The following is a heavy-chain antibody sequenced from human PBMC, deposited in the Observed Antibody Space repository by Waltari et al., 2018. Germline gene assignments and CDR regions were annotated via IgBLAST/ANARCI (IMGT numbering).Heavy chain of an antibody. J-gene: IGHJ3*02. CDR2: ISWDGGST. CDR3: AKALLDKSEYDSDAFDI. D-gene: IGHD3-22*01. CDR1: GFTFDDNT. V-gene: IGHV3-43*01. Sequence: EVQLVESGGVVVQPGGSLRLSCAASGFTFDDNTSHWVRQAPGKGLEWVSLISWDGGSTYYADSVKGRFTISRDNSKNSLYLQMNSLRTEDTALYYCAKALLDKSEYDSDAFDIWGQGTMVTVSS.